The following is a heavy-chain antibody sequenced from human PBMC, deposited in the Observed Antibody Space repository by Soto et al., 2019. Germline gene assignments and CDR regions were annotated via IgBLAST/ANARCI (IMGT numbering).Heavy chain of an antibody. Sequence: GGSLRLSCVASGFTFSSYAMSWVRQAPGKGLEWVSAISGSGGSTYYADSVKGRFTISRDNSKNTLYLQMNSLRAEDTAVYYCAKLGSYGDPGPIDYWGQGTLVTVSS. V-gene: IGHV3-23*01. J-gene: IGHJ4*02. CDR2: ISGSGGST. D-gene: IGHD4-17*01. CDR1: GFTFSSYA. CDR3: AKLGSYGDPGPIDY.